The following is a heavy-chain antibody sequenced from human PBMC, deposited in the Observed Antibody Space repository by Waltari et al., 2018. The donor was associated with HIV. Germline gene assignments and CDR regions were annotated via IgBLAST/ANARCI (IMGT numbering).Heavy chain of an antibody. D-gene: IGHD3-22*01. Sequence: QVQLVQSGAAVKKPGASVKVSCKASGYTFTNYGISWVRQAPGQGLEWMGWISAYNGNTNYAQRFQGRVTMTTDTSTSTAYMELRSLRSDDTAVYYCASNRHYYDSSAYHHYGMDVWGQGTTVTVSS. J-gene: IGHJ6*02. CDR2: ISAYNGNT. V-gene: IGHV1-18*01. CDR3: ASNRHYYDSSAYHHYGMDV. CDR1: GYTFTNYG.